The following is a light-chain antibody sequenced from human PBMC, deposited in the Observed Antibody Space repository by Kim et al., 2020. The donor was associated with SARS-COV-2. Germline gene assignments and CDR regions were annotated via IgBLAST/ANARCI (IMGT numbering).Light chain of an antibody. CDR3: QQYNNWPPWT. V-gene: IGKV3-15*01. Sequence: EIVMTQSPATLSVSPGETATLSCRASQSVSSNLAWYQQKPGQAPRLVIYGASTRATGIPARFSGSGSGTEFTLTISSLQSEDFAVYYCQQYNNWPPWTFGQGTKVDIK. J-gene: IGKJ1*01. CDR2: GAS. CDR1: QSVSSN.